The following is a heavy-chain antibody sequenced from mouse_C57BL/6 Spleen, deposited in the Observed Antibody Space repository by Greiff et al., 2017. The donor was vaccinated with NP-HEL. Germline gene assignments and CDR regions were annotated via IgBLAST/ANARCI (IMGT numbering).Heavy chain of an antibody. D-gene: IGHD4-1*01. CDR3: ARLRTGTDYYAMDY. CDR2: INPSSGYT. Sequence: QVHVKQSGAELAKPGASVKLSCKASGYTFTSYWMHLVKQRPGQGLEWIGYINPSSGYTKYNQKFKDKATLTADKSSSTAYMQLSSLTYEDSAVYYCARLRTGTDYYAMDYWGQGTSVTVSS. V-gene: IGHV1-7*01. J-gene: IGHJ4*01. CDR1: GYTFTSYW.